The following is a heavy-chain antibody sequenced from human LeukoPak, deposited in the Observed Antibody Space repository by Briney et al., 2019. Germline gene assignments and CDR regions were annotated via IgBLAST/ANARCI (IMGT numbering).Heavy chain of an antibody. CDR3: ARASGPFDY. D-gene: IGHD3-10*01. CDR1: GFPFSHYG. J-gene: IGHJ4*02. CDR2: IWSDGSHK. V-gene: IGHV3-33*01. Sequence: PGGSLRPSCAASGFPFSHYGIHWVRQPPGKGLEWVAVIWSDGSHKYYADSVKGRFTTSRDNSKNTLYLQMNSLRAEDTAVYSCARASGPFDYWGQGTLVTVSS.